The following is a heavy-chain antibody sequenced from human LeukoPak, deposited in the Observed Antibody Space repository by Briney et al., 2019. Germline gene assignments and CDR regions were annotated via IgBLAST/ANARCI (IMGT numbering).Heavy chain of an antibody. Sequence: GGSLRLSCAASGFTFSSYSIHWVRQAPGKGLEWVAVISYDGSNKYYADSVKGRFTISRDNSKSTLYLQMNSLRAEDTAVYYCAKGLVEQWLVLWFDPWGQGTLVTVSS. J-gene: IGHJ5*02. D-gene: IGHD6-19*01. CDR2: ISYDGSNK. V-gene: IGHV3-30*18. CDR3: AKGLVEQWLVLWFDP. CDR1: GFTFSSYS.